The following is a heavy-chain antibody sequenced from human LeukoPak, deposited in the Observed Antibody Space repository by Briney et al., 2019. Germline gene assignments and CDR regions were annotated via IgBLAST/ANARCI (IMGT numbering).Heavy chain of an antibody. CDR3: AKRQGYSSSSAPDY. J-gene: IGHJ4*02. D-gene: IGHD6-6*01. CDR1: GFTFSSYS. V-gene: IGHV3-21*04. Sequence: GSLSLSCAASGFTFSSYSMNWVRPAPGKGLEWVSSISSSSSYIYYADSVKGRFTISRDNSKNTLYLQMNSLRAEDTAVYYCAKRQGYSSSSAPDYWGQGTLVTVSS. CDR2: ISSSSSYI.